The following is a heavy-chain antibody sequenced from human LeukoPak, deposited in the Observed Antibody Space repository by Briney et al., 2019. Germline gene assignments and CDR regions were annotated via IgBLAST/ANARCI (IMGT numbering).Heavy chain of an antibody. V-gene: IGHV1-69*05. CDR1: GGTFSSYA. CDR2: IIPIFGTA. CDR3: ARDQNRMTTVTTFAFDI. J-gene: IGHJ3*02. D-gene: IGHD4-17*01. Sequence: GASVKVSCKASGGTFSSYAISWVRQAPGQGREWMGGIIPIFGTANYAQKFQGRVTITTDESTSTAYMELSSLRSEDTAVYYCARDQNRMTTVTTFAFDIWGQGTMVTVSS.